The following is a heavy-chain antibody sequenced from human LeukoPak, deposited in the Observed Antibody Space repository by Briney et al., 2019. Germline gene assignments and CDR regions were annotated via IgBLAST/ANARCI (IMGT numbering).Heavy chain of an antibody. CDR1: GYTFTGYY. D-gene: IGHD2-15*01. CDR3: AVVAATFRYYYYYMDV. V-gene: IGHV1-2*02. CDR2: INPNSGGT. Sequence: GASVKVSCKASGYTFTGYYMHWVRQAPGQGLEWMGWINPNSGGTNYAQKFQGRVTMTRDTSISTAYMELSRLRSDDTAVYYCAVVAATFRYYYYYMDVWGKGTTVTVSS. J-gene: IGHJ6*03.